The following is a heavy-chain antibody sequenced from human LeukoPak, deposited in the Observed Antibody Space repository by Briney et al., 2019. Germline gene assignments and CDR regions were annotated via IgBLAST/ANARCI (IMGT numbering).Heavy chain of an antibody. CDR3: AKALKVDTFDY. CDR1: GGSISSYY. V-gene: IGHV4-4*07. J-gene: IGHJ4*02. CDR2: IYSSGST. Sequence: SETLSLPCTVSGGSISSYYWSCLRQPAGGGLEWIGRIYSSGSTNYKPSLKSRVTMSVDTSKNEFSLQLSSVTAADTAVYYCAKALKVDTFDYWGQGTLVTVSS. D-gene: IGHD1-26*01.